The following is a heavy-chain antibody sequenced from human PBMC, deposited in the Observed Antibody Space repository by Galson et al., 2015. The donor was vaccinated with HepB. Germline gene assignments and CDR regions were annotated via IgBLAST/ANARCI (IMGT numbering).Heavy chain of an antibody. CDR3: AREGITVAGTFLDY. D-gene: IGHD6-19*01. Sequence: ETLSLTCTVSGGSISNYYWNWIRQPAGKGLEWIGRIDTSGITNYNPSLKSRVTMPVDMSKNQFSLKLSSVTAADTAVYYCAREGITVAGTFLDYWGQGTLVTVSS. J-gene: IGHJ4*02. CDR1: GGSISNYY. V-gene: IGHV4-4*07. CDR2: IDTSGIT.